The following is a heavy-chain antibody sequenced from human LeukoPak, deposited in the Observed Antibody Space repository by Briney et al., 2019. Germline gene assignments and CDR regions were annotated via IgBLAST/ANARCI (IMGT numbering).Heavy chain of an antibody. CDR3: AKRGSGARSWFDP. V-gene: IGHV3-23*01. J-gene: IGHJ5*02. CDR2: ISGRGGST. Sequence: PGGSLRLSCAASGFTFSTYAMNWVRQAPGKGLEWVSAISGRGGSTYYADSVKGRFTISRDNSKNTLYLQMNSLRAEDTAVYYCAKRGSGARSWFDPWGQGTLVTVSS. D-gene: IGHD2-15*01. CDR1: GFTFSTYA.